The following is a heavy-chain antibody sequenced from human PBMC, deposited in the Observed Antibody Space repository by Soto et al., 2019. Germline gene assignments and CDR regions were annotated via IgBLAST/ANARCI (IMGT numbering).Heavy chain of an antibody. D-gene: IGHD2-15*01. V-gene: IGHV4-31*03. CDR3: ARFGGVAAQFDY. CDR2: IYYSGST. Sequence: PSETLSLTCTVSGGSISSGGYYWSWIRQHPGKGLEWIGYIYYSGSTYYNPSLKSRVTISVDTSKNQFSLKLSSVTAADTAVYYCARFGGVAAQFDYWGQGTLVTVSS. CDR1: GGSISSGGYY. J-gene: IGHJ4*02.